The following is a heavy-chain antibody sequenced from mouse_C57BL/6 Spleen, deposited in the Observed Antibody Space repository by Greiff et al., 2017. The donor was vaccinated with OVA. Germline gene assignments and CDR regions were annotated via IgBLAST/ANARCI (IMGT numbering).Heavy chain of an antibody. CDR1: GYTFTSYW. D-gene: IGHD2-1*01. Sequence: VQLQQSGTVLARPGASVKMSCKTSGYTFTSYWMHWVNQRPGQGLEWIGAIYPGNSDTSYNQKFKGKAKLTAVTSASTAYMELSSLTNEDSAVYYCTKRIYYGNYDAMDYWGQGTSVTVSS. V-gene: IGHV1-5*01. CDR3: TKRIYYGNYDAMDY. J-gene: IGHJ4*01. CDR2: IYPGNSDT.